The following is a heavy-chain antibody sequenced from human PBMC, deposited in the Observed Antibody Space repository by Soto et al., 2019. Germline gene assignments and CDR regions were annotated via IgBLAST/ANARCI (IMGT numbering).Heavy chain of an antibody. D-gene: IGHD2-15*01. CDR1: GGSFSGYY. J-gene: IGHJ4*02. CDR3: ARWGSGRERYFDY. CDR2: INHSGST. V-gene: IGHV4-34*01. Sequence: QVQLQQWGAGLLKPSETLSLTCAVYGGSFSGYYWSWIRQPPGKGLEWIGEINHSGSTNYNPSLKSRVTISVDTSKNQFSLKLSSVTAAHTAVYYCARWGSGRERYFDYWGQGTLVTVSS.